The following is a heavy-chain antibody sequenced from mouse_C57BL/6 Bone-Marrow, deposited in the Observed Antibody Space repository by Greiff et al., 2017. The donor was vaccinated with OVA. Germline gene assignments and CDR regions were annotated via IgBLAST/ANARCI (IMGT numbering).Heavy chain of an antibody. Sequence: QVQLQQPGAELVKPGASVKLSCKASGYTFTSYWMQWVKQRPGQGLEWIGDIDPSGSYTNYNQQFKGKATLTVDTSSSTAYMQLSSLTSEDSAVYYCARLGLLSYAMDYWGQGTSVTVSS. D-gene: IGHD3-1*01. V-gene: IGHV1-50*01. CDR1: GYTFTSYW. CDR2: IDPSGSYT. CDR3: ARLGLLSYAMDY. J-gene: IGHJ4*01.